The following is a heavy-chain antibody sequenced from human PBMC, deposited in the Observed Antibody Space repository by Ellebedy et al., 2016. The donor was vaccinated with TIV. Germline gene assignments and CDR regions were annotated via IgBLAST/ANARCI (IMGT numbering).Heavy chain of an antibody. Sequence: PGESLKISCAASGFTVSSNYMSWVRQAPGKGLEWVSVIYSGGSTYYADSVKGRFTISRDNSKNTLYLQMNSLRAEDTAVYYCARDWGSWLVHSYYYYGMDVWGQGTTVTVSS. CDR2: IYSGGST. V-gene: IGHV3-66*01. CDR1: GFTVSSNY. CDR3: ARDWGSWLVHSYYYYGMDV. J-gene: IGHJ6*02. D-gene: IGHD6-19*01.